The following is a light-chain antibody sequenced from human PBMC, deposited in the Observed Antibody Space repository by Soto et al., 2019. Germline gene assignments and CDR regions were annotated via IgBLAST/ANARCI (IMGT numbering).Light chain of an antibody. Sequence: QSALTQPPSASGSPGQSVTISCTGTSSDVGGYNYVSWYQQHPGKAPKLMIYEVSKRPSGVPDRFSGSKSGNTASLTVSGLQAENEADYYCISYAGSNNVGFCGGTKLTVL. V-gene: IGLV2-8*01. CDR3: ISYAGSNNVG. J-gene: IGLJ2*01. CDR1: SSDVGGYNY. CDR2: EVS.